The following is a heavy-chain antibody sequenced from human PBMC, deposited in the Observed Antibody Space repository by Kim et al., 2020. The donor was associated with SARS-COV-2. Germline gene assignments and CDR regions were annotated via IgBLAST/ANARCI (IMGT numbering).Heavy chain of an antibody. CDR3: ARCRDRHRHIFPMDV. CDR2: IYSGGST. CDR1: GFTVSSNY. Sequence: GGSLRLSCAASGFTVSSNYMSWVRQAPGKGLEWVSVIYSGGSTYYADSVKGRFTISRDNYKNTLYLQMNSLRAEDTAVYYCARCRDRHRHIFPMDVWGQG. V-gene: IGHV3-66*01. J-gene: IGHJ6*02. D-gene: IGHD3-3*02.